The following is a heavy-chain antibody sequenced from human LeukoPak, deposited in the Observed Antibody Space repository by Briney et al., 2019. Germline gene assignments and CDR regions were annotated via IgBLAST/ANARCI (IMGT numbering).Heavy chain of an antibody. CDR1: GGSVTSYY. CDR2: IYYSGST. J-gene: IGHJ4*02. D-gene: IGHD6-6*01. Sequence: SETLSLTCIVSGGSVTSYYWSWIRQPPGKGLEWIGYIYYSGSTNYNPSLKSRVTISVDTSTNQFSLKLSSVTAADTAVYYCARGGSSSELGYWGQGTLVTVSS. V-gene: IGHV4-59*02. CDR3: ARGGSSSELGY.